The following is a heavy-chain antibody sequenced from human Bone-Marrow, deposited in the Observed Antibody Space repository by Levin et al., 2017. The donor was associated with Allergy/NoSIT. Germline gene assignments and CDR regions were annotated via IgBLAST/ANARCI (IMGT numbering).Heavy chain of an antibody. CDR3: ARDPARGYYDSSGYSGDH. V-gene: IGHV3-48*02. Sequence: GESLKISCAASGFSFWHYTMNWVRQAPGKGLEWVSCTSSSGDSTYYADSVKGRFTISRDNAKNSLYLQLNRLRDEDTALYYCARDPARGYYDSSGYSGDHWGQGTLVTVSS. D-gene: IGHD3-22*01. CDR2: TSSSGDST. CDR1: GFSFWHYT. J-gene: IGHJ4*02.